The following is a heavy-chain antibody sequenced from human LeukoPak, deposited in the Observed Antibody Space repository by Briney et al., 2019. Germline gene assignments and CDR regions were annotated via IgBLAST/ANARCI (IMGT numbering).Heavy chain of an antibody. D-gene: IGHD6-13*01. Sequence: GASVKVSCKSSGYTFTIYDINWVRQATGQGLEWMGWMNPNSGNTGYAQKFQGRVTMTRNTSISTAYMELSSLRSEDTAVYYCARGVIAAAGTDWFDPWGQGTLVTVSS. CDR1: GYTFTIYD. CDR3: ARGVIAAAGTDWFDP. V-gene: IGHV1-8*01. J-gene: IGHJ5*02. CDR2: MNPNSGNT.